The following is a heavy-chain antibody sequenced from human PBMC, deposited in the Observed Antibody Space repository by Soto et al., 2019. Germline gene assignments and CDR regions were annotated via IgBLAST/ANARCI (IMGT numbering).Heavy chain of an antibody. D-gene: IGHD2-21*02. J-gene: IGHJ4*02. CDR2: IYWDDDK. CDR3: ARRPGGDHYGGWH. V-gene: IGHV2-5*02. Sequence: GLDLAWLALIYWDDDKRYSASLKSRLTITKDTSKNQVVLTMTNMDPVDTATYYCARRPGGDHYGGWHWGQGSLVTVSS.